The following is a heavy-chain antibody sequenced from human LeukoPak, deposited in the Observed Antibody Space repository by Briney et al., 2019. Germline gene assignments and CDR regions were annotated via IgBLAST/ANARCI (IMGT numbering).Heavy chain of an antibody. Sequence: TPGGSLRLSCAASGCTFSDYYMSWIRQAPGKGLEWVSHISSSGSTIYYADSVKGRFTISRDNAKNSLYLQMNSLRAEDTAVYYCARLSYYSSGYYFDYWGQGTLVTVSS. CDR3: ARLSYYSSGYYFDY. D-gene: IGHD3-22*01. CDR2: ISSSGSTI. CDR1: GCTFSDYY. V-gene: IGHV3-11*01. J-gene: IGHJ4*02.